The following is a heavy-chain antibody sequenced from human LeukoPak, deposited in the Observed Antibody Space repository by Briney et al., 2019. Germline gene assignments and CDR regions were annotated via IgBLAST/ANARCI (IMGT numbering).Heavy chain of an antibody. CDR3: ARGLKRWLQFSYYFDY. Sequence: SETLSLTCAVYGGSFSGYYWSWIRQPPGKGLEWIGEINHSGSTNYNPSLKSRVTISVDTSKNQFSLKLSSVTAADTAVYYCARGLKRWLQFSYYFDYWGQGILVTVSS. CDR1: GGSFSGYY. J-gene: IGHJ4*02. D-gene: IGHD5-24*01. V-gene: IGHV4-34*01. CDR2: INHSGST.